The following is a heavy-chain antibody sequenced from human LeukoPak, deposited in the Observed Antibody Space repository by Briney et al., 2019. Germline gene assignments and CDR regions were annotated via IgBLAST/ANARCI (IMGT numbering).Heavy chain of an antibody. Sequence: GASVKVSCKASGGTFSSYAISWVRQAPGQGLEWMGGIIPIFGTANYAQKFQGRVTITADESTSTAYMELSSLRSEDTAVYYCARAGVDDYGSGSYLDYWGQGTLVAVSS. CDR1: GGTFSSYA. V-gene: IGHV1-69*13. CDR2: IIPIFGTA. CDR3: ARAGVDDYGSGSYLDY. J-gene: IGHJ4*02. D-gene: IGHD3-10*01.